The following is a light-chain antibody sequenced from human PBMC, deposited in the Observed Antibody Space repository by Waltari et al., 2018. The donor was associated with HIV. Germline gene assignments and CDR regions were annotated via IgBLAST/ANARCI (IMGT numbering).Light chain of an antibody. CDR2: DVS. V-gene: IGLV2-11*01. CDR1: SSDVGGYNY. CDR3: CSYAGNYIYV. J-gene: IGLJ1*01. Sequence: QSALTQPRSVSGSPGQSVTISCTRTSSDVGGYNYVSWYQHHPGKAPKLMIYDVSKRPSGVPDRFAGSKSGNTASLTISGLQAEDEADYYCCSYAGNYIYVFGTGTKVTVL.